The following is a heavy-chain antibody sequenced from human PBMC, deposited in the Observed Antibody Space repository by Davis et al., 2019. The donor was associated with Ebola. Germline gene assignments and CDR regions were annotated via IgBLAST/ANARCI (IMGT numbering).Heavy chain of an antibody. J-gene: IGHJ5*02. Sequence: GESLKISCATSGFTLRSYWMAWVRQAPGEGLEWVANINQDGREIGYADSVKGRFTVSRDNVKNSLYLHINSLRVEDTALYYCAKDSGWQMSPWGQGTLVTVSS. CDR1: GFTLRSYW. CDR3: AKDSGWQMSP. V-gene: IGHV3-7*01. D-gene: IGHD6-19*01. CDR2: INQDGREI.